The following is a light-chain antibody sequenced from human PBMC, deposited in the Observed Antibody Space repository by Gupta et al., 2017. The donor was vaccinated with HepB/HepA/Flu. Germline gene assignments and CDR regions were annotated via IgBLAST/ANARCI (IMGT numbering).Light chain of an antibody. V-gene: IGKV3-20*01. J-gene: IGKJ3*01. CDR3: QQEDSSYFT. Sequence: EIVLTQSPGSLSLSPGERATLSCRASQSLLNTFLAWYQQKPGQAPRLLIYDASSRATGIPDRFSGSGSGTEFTLTINRLEPEDFAVYYCQQEDSSYFTFGHGTKVDFK. CDR1: QSLLNTF. CDR2: DAS.